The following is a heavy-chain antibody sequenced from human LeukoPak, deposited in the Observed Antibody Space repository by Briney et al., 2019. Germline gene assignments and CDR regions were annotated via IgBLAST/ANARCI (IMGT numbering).Heavy chain of an antibody. V-gene: IGHV3-21*01. Sequence: GGSLRLFCAASGFTFSSYSMNWVRQAPGKGLEWVSSISSSSSYMYYADSVKGRFTISRDNAKNSLYLQMNSLRAEDAAVYYCAREGGSGSTINWFDPWGQGTLVTVSS. CDR2: ISSSSSYM. D-gene: IGHD3-10*01. CDR1: GFTFSSYS. J-gene: IGHJ5*02. CDR3: AREGGSGSTINWFDP.